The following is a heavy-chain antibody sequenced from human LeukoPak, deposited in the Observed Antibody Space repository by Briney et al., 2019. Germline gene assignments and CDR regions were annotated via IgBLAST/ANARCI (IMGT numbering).Heavy chain of an antibody. CDR2: ISSSSSYI. Sequence: GGSPRLSCAASGFTFSSYGMHWVRQAPGKGLEWVSSISSSSSYIYYADSVKGRFTISRDNAKNSLYLQMNSLRAEDTAVYYCAREGIVGPFDYWGQGTLVTVSS. V-gene: IGHV3-21*01. CDR3: AREGIVGPFDY. D-gene: IGHD1-26*01. CDR1: GFTFSSYG. J-gene: IGHJ4*02.